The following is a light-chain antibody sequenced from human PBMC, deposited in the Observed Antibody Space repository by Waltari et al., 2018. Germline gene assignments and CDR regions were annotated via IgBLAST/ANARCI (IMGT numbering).Light chain of an antibody. Sequence: SDDLTQAPSVYVSPGQTASIACSGDKLGDNYVSWYQLKPGHSPVLIIYQDIKRPSGIPERFSGSTSGNTATLTITGTQAMDEADYYCQAWDTSTANVFGTGTKVTVL. CDR1: KLGDNY. CDR3: QAWDTSTANV. V-gene: IGLV3-1*01. CDR2: QDI. J-gene: IGLJ1*01.